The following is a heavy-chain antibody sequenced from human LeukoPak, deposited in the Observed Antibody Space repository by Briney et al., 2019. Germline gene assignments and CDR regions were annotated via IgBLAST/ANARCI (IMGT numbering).Heavy chain of an antibody. CDR1: GFTFSNSI. CDR2: ISHDGSNK. V-gene: IGHV3-30*03. CDR3: TREGWSSGHAGSFDI. Sequence: GGSLRLSCAASGFTFSNSIFHWVRQAPGKGLEWVALISHDGSNKQYAESVKGRFTISRDDSESTVYLDVDSLRTEDTAIFYCTREGWSSGHAGSFDIWGQGTMVTVSS. J-gene: IGHJ3*02. D-gene: IGHD3-22*01.